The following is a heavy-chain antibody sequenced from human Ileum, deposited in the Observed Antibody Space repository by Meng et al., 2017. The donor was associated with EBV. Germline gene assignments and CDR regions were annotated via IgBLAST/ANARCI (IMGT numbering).Heavy chain of an antibody. V-gene: IGHV4-59*01. D-gene: IGHD2-21*01. CDR2: ISHSGST. CDR1: GGSISSSY. CDR3: AMRKVEMRATTPDNWLDP. J-gene: IGHJ5*02. Sequence: QVQLLEAGPGLVKTSETLSLTCTVSGGSISSSYWNWVRQSPGKGLEWIGRISHSGSTNYNPSLQSRVTISVDTSKNQVSLKLSSVTPADTAVYYCAMRKVEMRATTPDNWLDPWGQGTLVTVSS.